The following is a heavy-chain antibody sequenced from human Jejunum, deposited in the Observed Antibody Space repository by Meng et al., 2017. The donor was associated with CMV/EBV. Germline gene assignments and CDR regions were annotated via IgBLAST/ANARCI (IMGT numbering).Heavy chain of an antibody. CDR1: GCSISSYS. CDR2: VYYSGGT. Sequence: CTVSGCSISSYSWNWIRQPPGKGLEWIGYVYYSGGTNYNPSLKSRVTISVDTSKNQFSLKLSSVTAADTAVYYCARAYSSSCRVDYWGQGTLVTVSS. D-gene: IGHD6-6*01. V-gene: IGHV4-59*01. CDR3: ARAYSSSCRVDY. J-gene: IGHJ4*02.